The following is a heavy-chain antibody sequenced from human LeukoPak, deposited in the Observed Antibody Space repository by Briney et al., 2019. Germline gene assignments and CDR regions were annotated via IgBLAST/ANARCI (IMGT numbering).Heavy chain of an antibody. J-gene: IGHJ4*02. Sequence: SETLSLTCTVSGXSISTYYWSWIRQPAGKGLEWIGRMYTSGTTKYNPSLKSRVTMSVDTSNNQFSLKVSSVTAADTAVYYCARGGDYYYDSSGYDYWGQGTLVTVSS. CDR1: GXSISTYY. CDR2: MYTSGTT. V-gene: IGHV4-4*07. CDR3: ARGGDYYYDSSGYDY. D-gene: IGHD3-22*01.